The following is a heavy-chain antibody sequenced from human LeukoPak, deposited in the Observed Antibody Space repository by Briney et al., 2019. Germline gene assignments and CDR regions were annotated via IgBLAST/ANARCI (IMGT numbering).Heavy chain of an antibody. J-gene: IGHJ6*02. CDR1: GFTFSTYS. V-gene: IGHV3-21*01. CDR3: ARDRGSANWKYYGMDV. D-gene: IGHD1-1*01. Sequence: GGSLRLSCAASGFTFSTYSMNWVRQAPGMGLEWVSSITSSSRYIYYADSVKGRFTISRDNAKTSLYLQMNSLRAEDTAVYYCARDRGSANWKYYGMDVCGQGTTVTVSS. CDR2: ITSSSRYI.